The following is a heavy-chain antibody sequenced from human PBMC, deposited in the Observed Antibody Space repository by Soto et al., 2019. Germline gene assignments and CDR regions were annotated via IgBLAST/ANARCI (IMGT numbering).Heavy chain of an antibody. Sequence: SVKVSCKASGYTFPNYGITWVRQAPGQGLEWMGWISAYKTNIKYAQKFQGRVTLTTDTSTSTAYMELRSLRSDDTAIYYCVRDLDGSGAYYTDFWGQGTLVTVSS. D-gene: IGHD3-10*01. CDR3: VRDLDGSGAYYTDF. CDR1: GYTFPNYG. V-gene: IGHV1-18*04. CDR2: ISAYKTNI. J-gene: IGHJ4*02.